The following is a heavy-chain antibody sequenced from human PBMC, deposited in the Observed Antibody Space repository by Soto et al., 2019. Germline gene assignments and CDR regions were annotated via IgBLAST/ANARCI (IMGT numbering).Heavy chain of an antibody. Sequence: SETLSLTCTVSGGSISGYYWSWIRQPPGKGPEWIGYIYYTGSTYYNPSLKSRVTISLDTSRNQFSLKLTSVTAADTAVYSCASVVGTNYFDPSGQGTLVTVS. CDR3: ASVVGTNYFDP. V-gene: IGHV4-59*01. CDR1: GGSISGYY. D-gene: IGHD2-21*02. CDR2: IYYTGST. J-gene: IGHJ5*02.